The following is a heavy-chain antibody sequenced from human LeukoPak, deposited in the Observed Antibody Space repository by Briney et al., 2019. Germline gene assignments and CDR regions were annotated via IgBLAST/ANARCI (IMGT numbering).Heavy chain of an antibody. J-gene: IGHJ3*02. CDR2: IYYIGNT. D-gene: IGHD5-18*01. V-gene: IGHV4-59*08. CDR3: AGHQGQLWYAFDI. CDR1: GDSISSYY. Sequence: PSETLSLTCTVSGDSISSYYWSWIRQSPGKGLEWIGYIYYIGNTKYNPSFGSRVTTSVDMSKNEISLKLNSVTDADTGLYYCAGHQGQLWYAFDIWGQGTRVAVSS.